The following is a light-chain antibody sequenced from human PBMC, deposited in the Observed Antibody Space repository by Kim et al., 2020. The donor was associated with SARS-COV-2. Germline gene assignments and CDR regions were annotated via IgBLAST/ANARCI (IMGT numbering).Light chain of an antibody. Sequence: EIVMTQSPGTLSVSPGERATLSCRASQSVSSNLAWYQQKPGQAPRLLIQGASSRATGIPARFNGSGSGTEFTLTISSLQSEDFGVYYCQQYNNWPLTFGGGTKVDIK. J-gene: IGKJ4*01. CDR3: QQYNNWPLT. V-gene: IGKV3-15*01. CDR2: GAS. CDR1: QSVSSN.